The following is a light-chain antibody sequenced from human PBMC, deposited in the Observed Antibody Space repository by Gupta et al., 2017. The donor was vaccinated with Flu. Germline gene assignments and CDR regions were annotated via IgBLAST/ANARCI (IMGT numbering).Light chain of an antibody. CDR1: SSNIGSNN. V-gene: IGLV1-44*01. Sequence: QSVLAQPPSASGTPGQRVTISCSGSSSNIGSNNVNWYQQVPAMPPPLLLVCNNQRRSAVPPPFSCATSCASASPVTNGLQPEEDAADYYSASEDTLNGHYVFGTGTKVTVL. J-gene: IGLJ1*01. CDR3: SASEDTLNGHYV. CDR2: CNN.